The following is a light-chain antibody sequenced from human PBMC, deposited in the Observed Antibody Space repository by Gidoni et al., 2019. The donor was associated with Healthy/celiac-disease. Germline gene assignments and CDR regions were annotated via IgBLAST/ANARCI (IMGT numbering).Light chain of an antibody. CDR3: QQGYSTPYT. V-gene: IGKV1-39*01. CDR2: AAS. CDR1: QSISSY. J-gene: IGKJ2*01. Sequence: DIQMTQSPSSLSASVGDRVTITCRASQSISSYLNWYQQKPGKAPKLLIYAASSLQSGVPSRFSGSVSGTDFTLTISSLQPEDFATYYCQQGYSTPYTFXQXTKLEIK.